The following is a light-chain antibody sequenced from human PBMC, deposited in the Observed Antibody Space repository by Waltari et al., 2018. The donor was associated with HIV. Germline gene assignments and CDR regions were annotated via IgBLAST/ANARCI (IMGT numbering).Light chain of an antibody. V-gene: IGLV2-11*01. CDR1: STDVGGYNY. Sequence: QSALTQPRSVSGSPGQPVTIPCTGTSTDVGGYNYVSWYQQRPGKAPKLMMYDVNKRPSGVPDRFAGSKSGNTASLTISGLQTEDEADYYCYSYAGSYTSVFGTGTTVTVL. J-gene: IGLJ1*01. CDR3: YSYAGSYTSV. CDR2: DVN.